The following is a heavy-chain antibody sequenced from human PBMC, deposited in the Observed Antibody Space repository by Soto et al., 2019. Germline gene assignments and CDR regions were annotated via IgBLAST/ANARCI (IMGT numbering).Heavy chain of an antibody. J-gene: IGHJ6*02. D-gene: IGHD2-15*01. V-gene: IGHV3-20*04. CDR3: ARDRVVVAASYYYGMDV. CDR2: INWNGGST. CDR1: GFTFDDYG. Sequence: EVQLVESGGGVVRPGGSLRPPCAASGFTFDDYGMSWVRQAPGKGLEWVSGINWNGGSTGYADSVKGRFTISRDNAKNSLYLQMNSLRAEDTALYYCARDRVVVAASYYYGMDVWGQGTTVTVSS.